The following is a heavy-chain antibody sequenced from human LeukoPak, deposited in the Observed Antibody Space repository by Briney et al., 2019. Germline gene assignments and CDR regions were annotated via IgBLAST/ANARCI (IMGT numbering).Heavy chain of an antibody. CDR1: GYTFSGYY. J-gene: IGHJ1*01. CDR3: ARGYPLSTTAAGTYFQH. D-gene: IGHD6-13*01. Sequence: ASVKVSCKASGYTFSGYYMHWVRQAPGQGLEWMGWINPNGGGTNYAQKFQGRVTMTRDTSISTAYMELSRLRSDDTAVYYCARGYPLSTTAAGTYFQHWGQGTLVTVSS. CDR2: INPNGGGT. V-gene: IGHV1-2*02.